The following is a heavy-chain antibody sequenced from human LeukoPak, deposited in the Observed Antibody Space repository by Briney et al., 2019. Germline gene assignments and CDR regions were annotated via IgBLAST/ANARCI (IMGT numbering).Heavy chain of an antibody. J-gene: IGHJ4*02. D-gene: IGHD4-17*01. CDR3: ARDLGASGPTVDY. CDR1: GFTFSDYY. CDR2: ISSSGSTI. V-gene: IGHV3-11*01. Sequence: GGSLRLSCAASGFTFSDYYISWIRQAPGKGLEWVSYISSSGSTIYYADSVKGRFTISMDNPKNPLYLQTNSLRAEDTAVYYCARDLGASGPTVDYWGQGTLVTVSS.